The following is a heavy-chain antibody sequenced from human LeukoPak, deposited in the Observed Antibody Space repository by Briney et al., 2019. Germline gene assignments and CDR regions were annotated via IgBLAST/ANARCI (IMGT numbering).Heavy chain of an antibody. V-gene: IGHV1-69*05. D-gene: IGHD3-22*01. CDR1: GYTFTSYG. J-gene: IGHJ4*02. CDR2: IIPIFGTA. Sequence: SVKVSCKASGYTFTSYGISWVRQAPGQGLEWMGGIIPIFGTANYAQKFQGRVTITTDESTSTAYMELSSLRSEDTAVYYCASSSSYYDSSGYFGPFDYWGQGTLVTVSS. CDR3: ASSSSYYDSSGYFGPFDY.